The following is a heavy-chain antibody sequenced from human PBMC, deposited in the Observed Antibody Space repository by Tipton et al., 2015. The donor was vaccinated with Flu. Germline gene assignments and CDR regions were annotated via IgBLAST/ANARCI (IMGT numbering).Heavy chain of an antibody. CDR3: ARDLEWFCINGHCSRGLGP. CDR1: GFTFSQYA. Sequence: QVQLVQSGGGVVQPGRSLRHSCAASGFTFSQYAVHWVRQAPGKGLEWVAVISYDGKKIYSADSVKGRFTISRDNSKNTLFLQMNSLRPEDTAVYYCARDLEWFCINGHCSRGLGPWGRGTLVTVSS. V-gene: IGHV3-30*04. D-gene: IGHD3-3*01. CDR2: ISYDGKKI. J-gene: IGHJ5*02.